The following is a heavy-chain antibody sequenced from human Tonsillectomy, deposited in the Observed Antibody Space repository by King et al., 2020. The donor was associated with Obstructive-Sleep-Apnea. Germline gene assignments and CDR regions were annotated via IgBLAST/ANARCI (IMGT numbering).Heavy chain of an antibody. J-gene: IGHJ4*02. V-gene: IGHV3-15*01. CDR3: TTGGQYSSSWYGGY. CDR2: IKSKTDGGTT. CDR1: GFTFSNAW. D-gene: IGHD6-13*01. Sequence: VQLVESGGGLVKPGGSLRLSCAASGFTFSNAWMSWVRQAPGKGPEWVGRIKSKTDGGTTDYVAPVRGRFTISRDDSKNTLYLQMNSLKTEDIAVYYCTTGGQYSSSWYGGYWGQGTLVTVSS.